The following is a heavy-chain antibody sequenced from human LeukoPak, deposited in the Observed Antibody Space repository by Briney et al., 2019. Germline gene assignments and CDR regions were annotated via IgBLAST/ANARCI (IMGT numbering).Heavy chain of an antibody. D-gene: IGHD6-25*01. V-gene: IGHV4-59*01. J-gene: IGHJ4*02. CDR2: IYYSGST. CDR1: GGSFSSYC. Sequence: PSGTLSLTCTVSGGSFSSYCLSWIRQAPGKGLEWIGYIYYSGSTNYNPSLKSRVTISVDTSKNQFSLKLSSVTAADTAVYYCARDRIAASDYWGQGTLVTVSS. CDR3: ARDRIAASDY.